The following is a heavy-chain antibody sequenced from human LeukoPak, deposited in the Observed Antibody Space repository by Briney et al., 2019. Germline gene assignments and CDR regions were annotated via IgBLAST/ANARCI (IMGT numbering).Heavy chain of an antibody. CDR3: ARVPIKGHSTSWGLFDY. Sequence: GASVKVSCKASGYSFTNYGISWVRQAPGQGLEWMAWISAYNGDTNSAQTLQDRVTMTTDTSTSTAYMEPRSLRSDDTAVYYCARVPIKGHSTSWGLFDYWGQGTLATVSS. D-gene: IGHD6-13*01. V-gene: IGHV1-18*01. CDR2: ISAYNGDT. CDR1: GYSFTNYG. J-gene: IGHJ4*02.